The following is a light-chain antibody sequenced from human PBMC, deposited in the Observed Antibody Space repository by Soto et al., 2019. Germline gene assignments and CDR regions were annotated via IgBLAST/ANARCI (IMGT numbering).Light chain of an antibody. CDR2: DVS. CDR3: SSRTSATPVV. Sequence: QSALTQPASVSGSPGQSITISCTGTSSDVGSYNYVSWYQQHPGEAPKVMIYDVSSRPSGVSTRFSGSKSGNTASLTISGLQAEDEAQYYCSSRTSATPVVFGGGTKLTVL. J-gene: IGLJ2*01. V-gene: IGLV2-14*03. CDR1: SSDVGSYNY.